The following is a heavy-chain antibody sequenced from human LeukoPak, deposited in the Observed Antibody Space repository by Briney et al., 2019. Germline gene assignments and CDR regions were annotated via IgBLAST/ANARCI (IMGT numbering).Heavy chain of an antibody. J-gene: IGHJ4*02. Sequence: GGSLRLSCGASGFTFSAQTMSWVRQAPGKGLEWVANIKQDGSEKYYVDSVKGRFTISRDNAKNSLYLQMNSLRAEDTAVYYCARDPSSGYYDYWGQGTLVTVSS. D-gene: IGHD3-22*01. CDR1: GFTFSAQT. V-gene: IGHV3-7*01. CDR2: IKQDGSEK. CDR3: ARDPSSGYYDY.